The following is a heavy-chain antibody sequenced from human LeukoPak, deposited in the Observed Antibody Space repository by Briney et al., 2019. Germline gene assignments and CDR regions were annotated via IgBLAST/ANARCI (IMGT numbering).Heavy chain of an antibody. J-gene: IGHJ4*02. CDR1: GGSISSGDYY. D-gene: IGHD2-2*01. V-gene: IGHV4-30-4*01. Sequence: SETLSLTCTVSGGSISSGDYYWGWIRKPPGKGLEWIGYIYYSGSTYDNPSLKSRVTISVDTSKNQFSLKLSSVTAADTAVYYCARVHGVVPAALPFDYWGQGTLVTVSS. CDR2: IYYSGST. CDR3: ARVHGVVPAALPFDY.